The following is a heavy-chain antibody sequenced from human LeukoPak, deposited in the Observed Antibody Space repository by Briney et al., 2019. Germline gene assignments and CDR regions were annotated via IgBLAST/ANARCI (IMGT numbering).Heavy chain of an antibody. Sequence: WGSLRLSCAASGFTFSNYWMHWVRQAPGKGLVWVSRINSDGINTSYADSVKGRFTISRDNAKNTLNLQMNSLRAEDTAVYYCARDGLGAFDIWGQGTMVTVSS. V-gene: IGHV3-74*01. D-gene: IGHD3/OR15-3a*01. CDR2: INSDGINT. CDR3: ARDGLGAFDI. CDR1: GFTFSNYW. J-gene: IGHJ3*02.